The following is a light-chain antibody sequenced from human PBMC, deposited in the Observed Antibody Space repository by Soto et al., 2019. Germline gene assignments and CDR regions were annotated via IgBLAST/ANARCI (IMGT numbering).Light chain of an antibody. V-gene: IGLV1-44*01. CDR1: NSNIGTNT. CDR3: EAWDGSLNVVL. J-gene: IGLJ2*01. Sequence: QAVVTQPPSASGTPGQRVTISCSGSNSNIGTNTVNWYQHLPGSAPKLLIYSNNQRPSGVPDRFSVSKSGTSASLAISGLQPDDEADYYCEAWDGSLNVVLFGGGTKLTVL. CDR2: SNN.